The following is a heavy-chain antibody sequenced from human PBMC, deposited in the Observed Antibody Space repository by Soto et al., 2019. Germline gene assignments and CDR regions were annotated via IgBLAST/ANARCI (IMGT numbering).Heavy chain of an antibody. D-gene: IGHD2-8*01. J-gene: IGHJ4*02. Sequence: GSLRLSCAASGASGFTFSDHHMDWVRQAPGKGLEWVGRARNKVNSYTTVDAASVKGRFTISRDDSKKSVYLQMNSLKTEDTAMYFCARLMGTSFDLWGQGTLVTVSS. CDR2: ARNKVNSYTT. CDR1: GFTFSDHH. CDR3: ARLMGTSFDL. V-gene: IGHV3-72*01.